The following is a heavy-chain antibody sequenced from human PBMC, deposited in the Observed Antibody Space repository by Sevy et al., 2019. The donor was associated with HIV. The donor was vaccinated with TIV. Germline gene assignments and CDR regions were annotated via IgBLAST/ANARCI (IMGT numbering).Heavy chain of an antibody. CDR3: ARDLPHLLPWELSRGSDF. CDR2: ISHDEIHK. J-gene: IGHJ4*02. D-gene: IGHD3-16*01. Sequence: GGSLRLSCTAYGFTFSNYAVHWVRQAPGKGLEWVDIISHDEIHKDFADSVRGRFSISRDTSKNTIYLQMNSLRPEDTAVYYCARDLPHLLPWELSRGSDFWGQGTLVTVSS. V-gene: IGHV3-30*04. CDR1: GFTFSNYA.